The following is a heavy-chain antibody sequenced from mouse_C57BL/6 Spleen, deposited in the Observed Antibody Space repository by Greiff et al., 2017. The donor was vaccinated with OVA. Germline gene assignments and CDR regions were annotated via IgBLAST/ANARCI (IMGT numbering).Heavy chain of an antibody. CDR2: ISSGGSYT. CDR1: GFTFSSYG. CDR3: ARHGSTMVSSFAY. V-gene: IGHV5-6*01. Sequence: EVQLQESGGDLVKPGGSLKLSCAASGFTFSSYGMSWVRQTPDKRLEWVATISSGGSYTYYPDSVKGRFTISRDNAKNTLYLQMSSLKSEDTAMYYCARHGSTMVSSFAYWGQGTLVTVSA. D-gene: IGHD2-2*01. J-gene: IGHJ3*01.